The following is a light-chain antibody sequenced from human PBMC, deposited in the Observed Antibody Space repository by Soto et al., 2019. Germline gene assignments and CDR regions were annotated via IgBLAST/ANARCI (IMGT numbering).Light chain of an antibody. V-gene: IGKV2-28*01. J-gene: IGKJ3*01. CDR1: QSLLDSDGYNY. Sequence: DIVMTQSPLSLPVTPGEPASLSCRSGQSLLDSDGYNYLNWYLQKPGQSPQLLIYLGSNRASGVPDRFSGSGSGTDFTLKISRVDAEDVGVYYCMQALRTSFTFGPGTKVDIK. CDR3: MQALRTSFT. CDR2: LGS.